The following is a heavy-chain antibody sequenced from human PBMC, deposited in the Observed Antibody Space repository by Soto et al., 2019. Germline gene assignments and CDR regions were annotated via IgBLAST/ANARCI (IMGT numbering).Heavy chain of an antibody. CDR2: ISTYSGDT. J-gene: IGHJ5*02. Sequence: QVHLVQSGVEVKTPWASVKVSCQASGYTFFTYDIIWVRQAPGQVLEWMGWISTYSGDTKYAQKFQGRVTMTTDTSTTKAYLELWSLRSDGTAVYYCARPHGPTISENWFDPWGQGTLVTVS. CDR1: GYTFFTYD. V-gene: IGHV1-18*01. D-gene: IGHD3-9*01. CDR3: ARPHGPTISENWFDP.